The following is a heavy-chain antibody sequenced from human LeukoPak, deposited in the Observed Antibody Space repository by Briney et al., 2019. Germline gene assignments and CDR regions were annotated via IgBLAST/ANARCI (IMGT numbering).Heavy chain of an antibody. J-gene: IGHJ4*02. V-gene: IGHV4-61*02. CDR3: ARGQLWYDY. CDR1: GGSISSGSYY. D-gene: IGHD5-18*01. Sequence: SLTLSLTCTVSGGSISSGSYYWSWIRQPAGKGLEWIVRIYTSGSTNYNPSLKSRVTISVDTSKNQFSLKLSSVTAADTAVYYCARGQLWYDYWGQGTLVTVSS. CDR2: IYTSGST.